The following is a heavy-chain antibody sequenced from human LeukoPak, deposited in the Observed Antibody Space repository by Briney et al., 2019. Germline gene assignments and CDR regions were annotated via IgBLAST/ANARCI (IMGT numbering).Heavy chain of an antibody. Sequence: SETLSLTYTVSGGSISSYYWSWIRQPPGKELDWIAYISYSGSTNYNPSLKSRVTISVDTSKNQFSLKLSSVTAADTAVYYCARHFDDGTYYFPFDVWGRGTLVTVSS. CDR2: ISYSGST. V-gene: IGHV4-59*08. CDR3: ARHFDDGTYYFPFDV. D-gene: IGHD3-10*01. CDR1: GGSISSYY. J-gene: IGHJ2*01.